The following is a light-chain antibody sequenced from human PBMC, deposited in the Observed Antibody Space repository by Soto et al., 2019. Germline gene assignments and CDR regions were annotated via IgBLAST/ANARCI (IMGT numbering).Light chain of an antibody. J-gene: IGKJ1*01. CDR3: QDYNSWPPWT. V-gene: IGKV3-15*01. CDR1: QSVSSN. CDR2: AAS. Sequence: EIVMTQSPATLSVSPGERATLSCRASQSVSSNLAWYQQKPGQAPRLLIYAASTRATGIPARFSGSGSGTEFTLTISSRQAEDFAVYYCQDYNSWPPWTVGQWTKVEIK.